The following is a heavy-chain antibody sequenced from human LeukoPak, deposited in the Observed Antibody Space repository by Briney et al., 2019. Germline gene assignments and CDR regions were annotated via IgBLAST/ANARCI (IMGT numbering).Heavy chain of an antibody. Sequence: PGGSLRLSCAASGFTFDDYAMHWVRQAPGKGLEWVSGISWNSGSIGYADSVKDRFTISRDNAKNSLYLQMNSLRAEDTALYYCAKAAGGYCSSTSCYSPFDYWGQGTLVTVSS. J-gene: IGHJ4*02. CDR3: AKAAGGYCSSTSCYSPFDY. CDR1: GFTFDDYA. CDR2: ISWNSGSI. D-gene: IGHD2-2*02. V-gene: IGHV3-9*01.